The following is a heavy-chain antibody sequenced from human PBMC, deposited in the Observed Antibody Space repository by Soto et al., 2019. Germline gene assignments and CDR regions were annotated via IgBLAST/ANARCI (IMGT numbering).Heavy chain of an antibody. CDR1: GFTFSSYG. CDR3: ARGPGGGDYYFEYFQH. D-gene: IGHD2-21*02. V-gene: IGHV3-33*01. CDR2: IWYDGSNK. Sequence: QVQLVESGGGVVQPGRSLRLSCAASGFTFSSYGMHWVRQAPGKGLEWVAVIWYDGSNKYYADSVKGRFTISRDNSKNMLYLQMNSLRAEDTAVYYCARGPGGGDYYFEYFQHWGQGTLVTVSS. J-gene: IGHJ1*01.